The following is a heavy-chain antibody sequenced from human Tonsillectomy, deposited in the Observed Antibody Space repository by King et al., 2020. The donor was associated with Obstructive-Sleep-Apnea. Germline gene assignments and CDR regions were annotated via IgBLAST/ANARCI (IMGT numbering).Heavy chain of an antibody. D-gene: IGHD3-10*01. Sequence: QLQESGPGLVKPSQTLSLTCTVSGASIRSDGYYWNWIRQPPGKGLEWIGSIYYSGRSHSNPSLKSRVLMSIDTSKNRFSLKLKSVTVDDTAVYYCTRDLEFDNWFDPWGQGTRVIVSS. V-gene: IGHV4-30-4*01. J-gene: IGHJ5*02. CDR3: TRDLEFDNWFDP. CDR2: IYYSGRS. CDR1: GASIRSDGYY.